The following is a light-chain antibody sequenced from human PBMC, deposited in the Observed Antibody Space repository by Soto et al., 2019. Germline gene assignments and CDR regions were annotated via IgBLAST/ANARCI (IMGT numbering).Light chain of an antibody. Sequence: QSALTQPASVSGSPGQWITISCTGTSRDVGSYNLVSWYQQHPGNAPKLIIYEGTKRPSGVSYRFSGSKSGNTASLTISGLQEEDEGDYHCCSFAGSSTYVFGTGTKVTV. CDR3: CSFAGSSTYV. V-gene: IGLV2-23*01. CDR1: SRDVGSYNL. CDR2: EGT. J-gene: IGLJ1*01.